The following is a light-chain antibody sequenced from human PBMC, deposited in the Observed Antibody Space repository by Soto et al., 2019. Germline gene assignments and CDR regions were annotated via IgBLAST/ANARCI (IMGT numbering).Light chain of an antibody. CDR3: SSYTAISSLDMV. J-gene: IGLJ2*01. CDR1: TSDVGGYNY. CDR2: EVN. Sequence: QSALTQPASVSGSPGQSITISCTGTTSDVGGYNYVSWYQQLPGNAPKLIIYEVNHRPSGVSNRFSGSKSGSTASLTISRLQGEDEAHYYCSSYTAISSLDMVFGGGTKLTVL. V-gene: IGLV2-14*01.